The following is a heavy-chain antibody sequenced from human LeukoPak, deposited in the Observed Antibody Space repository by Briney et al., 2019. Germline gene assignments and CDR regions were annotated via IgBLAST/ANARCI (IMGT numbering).Heavy chain of an antibody. V-gene: IGHV4-30-4*08. CDR1: GASISISY. J-gene: IGHJ4*02. CDR2: IDYIVSA. D-gene: IGHD5-24*01. Sequence: TLSLTCTVSGASISISYWSWVRQPPGKGLEWIGYIDYIVSAYYNPSRSSRVTISVDMSKNQFSLRLSSATAADTAVYYCARVHRDGYSYLYHYFDYWGQGTLVTVSA. CDR3: ARVHRDGYSYLYHYFDY.